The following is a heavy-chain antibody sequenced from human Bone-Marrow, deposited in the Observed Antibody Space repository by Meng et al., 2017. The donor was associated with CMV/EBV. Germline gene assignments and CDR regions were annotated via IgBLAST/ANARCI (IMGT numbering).Heavy chain of an antibody. J-gene: IGHJ6*02. V-gene: IGHV3-7*01. Sequence: GESLKIHCAASGFTFNTFWMTWVRQAPGKGLEWVAKIKEDGRGQWYVDSVKGRFTISRDNARKSLYLQMNSQRAEDTAVYYCVRYENLQHGMDVWGQGTTVTVSS. CDR3: VRYENLQHGMDV. CDR2: IKEDGRGQ. CDR1: GFTFNTFW. D-gene: IGHD1-1*01.